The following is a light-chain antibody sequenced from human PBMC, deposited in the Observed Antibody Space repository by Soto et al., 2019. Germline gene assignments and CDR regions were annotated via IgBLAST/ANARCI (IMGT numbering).Light chain of an antibody. Sequence: EIVLTQSPDTLYLSPGERATLSCRASQSISSQLAWYQQKTGQAPRLLIYDASNRATGIPAKFRSSGSGTDFTLPIADLEPEDFAVSDCQQRGNWPSLTFGGGTKVEIK. CDR2: DAS. CDR3: QQRGNWPSLT. V-gene: IGKV3-11*01. J-gene: IGKJ4*01. CDR1: QSISSQ.